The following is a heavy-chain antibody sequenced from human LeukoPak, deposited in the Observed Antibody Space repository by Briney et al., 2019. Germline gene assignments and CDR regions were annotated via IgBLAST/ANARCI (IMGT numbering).Heavy chain of an antibody. J-gene: IGHJ4*02. CDR3: ARDDYGGNYTFDY. Sequence: PSETLSLTCTVSGGSISSSSYYWSWIRQPAGKGLEWIGRIYTSGSTNYNPSLKSRVTMSVDTSKNQFSLKLSSVTAADTAVYYCARDDYGGNYTFDYWGQGTLVTVSS. D-gene: IGHD4-23*01. CDR1: GGSISSSSYY. V-gene: IGHV4-61*02. CDR2: IYTSGST.